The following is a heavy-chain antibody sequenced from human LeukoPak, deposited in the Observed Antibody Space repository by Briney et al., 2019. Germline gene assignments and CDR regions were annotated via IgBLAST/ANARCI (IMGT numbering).Heavy chain of an antibody. Sequence: ASVKVSCKASGYTFTSYDIHWVRQATGQGLEWMGWMNPNSGNTGYAQKFQGRVTMTRNTSISTAYMELSSLRSEDTAVYYCARLRGRQQLVRYFDYWGQGTLVTVSS. J-gene: IGHJ4*02. CDR3: ARLRGRQQLVRYFDY. D-gene: IGHD6-13*01. CDR1: GYTFTSYD. CDR2: MNPNSGNT. V-gene: IGHV1-8*01.